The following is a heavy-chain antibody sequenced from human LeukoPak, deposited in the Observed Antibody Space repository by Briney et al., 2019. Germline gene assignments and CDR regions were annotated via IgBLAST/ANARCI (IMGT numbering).Heavy chain of an antibody. Sequence: PGGSLRLSCAASGFTFSDYFMSWIRQAPGKVLEWVSYISSSGSTMYYADSVKGRFTISRDNAKNSLYLQMNSLRAEDTAVYYCAREGGDCSSTTCDNDAFDIWGQGTMVTVSS. J-gene: IGHJ3*02. CDR1: GFTFSDYF. V-gene: IGHV3-11*01. D-gene: IGHD2-2*01. CDR3: AREGGDCSSTTCDNDAFDI. CDR2: ISSSGSTM.